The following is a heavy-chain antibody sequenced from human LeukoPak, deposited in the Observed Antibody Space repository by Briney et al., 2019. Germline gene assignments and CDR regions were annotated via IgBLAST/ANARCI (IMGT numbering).Heavy chain of an antibody. CDR3: ARGALHVFDY. V-gene: IGHV3-48*03. CDR2: ISTSGSTT. D-gene: IGHD3-10*02. CDR1: GFTFSDYE. Sequence: GGSLRLSCAASGFTFSDYEINWVRQAPGKGLEWVSCISTSGSTTYYADSVKGRFTISRDNAKNSLFLHMNTLTAEETAVHYCARGALHVFDYWGQGTPVTVSS. J-gene: IGHJ4*02.